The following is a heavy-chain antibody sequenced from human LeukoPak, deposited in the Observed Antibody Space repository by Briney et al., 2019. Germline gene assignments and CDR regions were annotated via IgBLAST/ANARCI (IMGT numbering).Heavy chain of an antibody. Sequence: GGSLRLSCTVSGFTVSSNSMSWVRQAPGKGLEWVSFIYSGGNTHYSDSVKGRFTISRDNSKNTLYLQMNSLRAEDTAVYYCAKANQRGTYFASGSIRSAVDYWGQGTLVTVAS. J-gene: IGHJ4*02. V-gene: IGHV3-53*05. CDR2: IYSGGNT. D-gene: IGHD3-10*01. CDR1: GFTVSSNS. CDR3: AKANQRGTYFASGSIRSAVDY.